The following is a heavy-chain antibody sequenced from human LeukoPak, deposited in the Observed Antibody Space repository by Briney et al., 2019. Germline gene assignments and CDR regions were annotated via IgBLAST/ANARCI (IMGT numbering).Heavy chain of an antibody. Sequence: PSETLSLTCTVSGGSISSGDYYWSWIRQPPGKGLEWSGYIYYSGSTYYNPSLKSRVTISVDTSKNQFSLKLSSVTAADTAVYYCARNGGNSFYYYYGMDVWGQGTTVTVSS. D-gene: IGHD4-23*01. V-gene: IGHV4-30-4*01. J-gene: IGHJ6*02. CDR1: GGSISSGDYY. CDR2: IYYSGST. CDR3: ARNGGNSFYYYYGMDV.